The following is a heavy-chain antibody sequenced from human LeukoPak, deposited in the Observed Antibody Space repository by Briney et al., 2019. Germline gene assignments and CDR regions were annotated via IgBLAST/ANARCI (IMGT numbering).Heavy chain of an antibody. J-gene: IGHJ5*02. D-gene: IGHD2-15*01. Sequence: HGASVKVSCKTSGDTFSDFYMHWLRQAPGRGLEWMGFININHGGTKYGQKFQGRVTMTRDTSISTAYMELSRLRSDDTAVYYCARDRVAVVVVAAYASAVDPWGQGTLVTVSS. CDR3: ARDRVAVVVVAAYASAVDP. V-gene: IGHV1-2*02. CDR2: ININHGGT. CDR1: GDTFSDFY.